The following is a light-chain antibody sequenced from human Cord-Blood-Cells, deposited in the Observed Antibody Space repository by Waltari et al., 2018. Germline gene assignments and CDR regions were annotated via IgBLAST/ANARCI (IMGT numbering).Light chain of an antibody. CDR2: DAS. V-gene: IGKV1-33*01. J-gene: IGKJ4*01. CDR1: QDISNY. CDR3: QQYDNLPLT. Sequence: DIQMTQSPSSLSASVGDRVNITCQASQDISNYLNWYQQKPGKAPKLLIYDASNLETGVPSSFSGSGSGTDFTFTISSLQPEDIATYYCQQYDNLPLTFGGGTKVEIK.